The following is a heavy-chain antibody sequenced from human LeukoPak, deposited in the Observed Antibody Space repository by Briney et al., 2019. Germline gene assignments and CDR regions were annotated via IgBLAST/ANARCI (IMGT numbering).Heavy chain of an antibody. J-gene: IGHJ4*02. V-gene: IGHV3-23*01. D-gene: IGHD2-21*02. CDR1: GFTFSSSA. CDR2: ISDTGRLS. CDR3: ARFRTWGDKAFDY. Sequence: PGGSLRLSCAASGFTFSSSAMSWVRQAPGKGLEWVAAISDTGRLSYCADSVNGRFTISRDSAKNSLYLQMNSLRAEDTAVYYCARFRTWGDKAFDYWGQGTLVTVSS.